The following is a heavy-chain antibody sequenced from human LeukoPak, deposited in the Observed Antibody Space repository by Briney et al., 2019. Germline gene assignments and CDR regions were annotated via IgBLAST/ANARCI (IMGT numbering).Heavy chain of an antibody. V-gene: IGHV3-74*01. J-gene: IGHJ4*02. D-gene: IGHD6-19*01. CDR2: ISTDGSST. Sequence: GGSLRLSCAASGFTFRGTWRNWVGQTPGGGLGWVSRISTDGSSTSYADSVKGRFTISRDDAKNTLYLQMNSLRAEDTAVYYCARGYSSGWYTFDYWGQGTLVTVSS. CDR1: GFTFRGTW. CDR3: ARGYSSGWYTFDY.